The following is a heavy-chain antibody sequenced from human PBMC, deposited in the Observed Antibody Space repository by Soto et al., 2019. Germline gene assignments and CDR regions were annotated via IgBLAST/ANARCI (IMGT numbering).Heavy chain of an antibody. CDR1: GGSISSYY. J-gene: IGHJ6*02. CDR3: ARDSRIVPAAIEEDLRWGFNYYYYGMDV. D-gene: IGHD2-2*02. Sequence: SETLSLTCTVSGGSISSYYWSWIRQPAGKGLEWIGRIYTSGSTNYNPSLKSRVTMSVDTSKNQFSLKLSTVTAAGTAVYYCARDSRIVPAAIEEDLRWGFNYYYYGMDVWGQGTTVTVSS. CDR2: IYTSGST. V-gene: IGHV4-4*07.